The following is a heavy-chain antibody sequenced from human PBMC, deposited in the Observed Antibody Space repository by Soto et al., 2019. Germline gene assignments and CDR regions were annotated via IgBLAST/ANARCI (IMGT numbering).Heavy chain of an antibody. CDR3: AKAPRGYNYGGYFDS. J-gene: IGHJ4*02. V-gene: IGHV3-21*01. Sequence: EVQLVESGGGLVKPGGSLRLSCAASGFTFSSYAMIWVRQAPGKGLEWVSCFGSSSSYIYYADSVKGRFTISRDNAENSLYLQMNSLRAEDTAIYYCAKAPRGYNYGGYFDSWGQGTLVTVSS. CDR2: FGSSSSYI. CDR1: GFTFSSYA. D-gene: IGHD5-18*01.